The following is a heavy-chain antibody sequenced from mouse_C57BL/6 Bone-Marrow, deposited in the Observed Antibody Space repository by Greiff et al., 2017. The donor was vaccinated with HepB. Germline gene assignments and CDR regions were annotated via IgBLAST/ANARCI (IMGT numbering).Heavy chain of an antibody. J-gene: IGHJ3*01. CDR3: ARPYYYGSSSYAY. Sequence: EVKLMESGGGLVQPGGSLSLSCAASGFTFTDYYMSWVRQPPGKALEWLGFIRNKANGYTTEYSASVKGRFTISRDNSQSILYLQMNALRAEDSATYYCARPYYYGSSSYAYWGQGTLVTVSA. CDR1: GFTFTDYY. V-gene: IGHV7-3*01. CDR2: IRNKANGYTT. D-gene: IGHD1-1*01.